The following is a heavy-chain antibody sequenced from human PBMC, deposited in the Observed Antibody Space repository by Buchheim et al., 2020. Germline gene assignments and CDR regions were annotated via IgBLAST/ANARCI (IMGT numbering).Heavy chain of an antibody. CDR3: ARGDATGAIIAARQYFDY. V-gene: IGHV1-69*01. D-gene: IGHD6-6*01. CDR1: GGTFSSYA. CDR2: IIPIFGTA. Sequence: QVQLVQSGAEVKKPGSSVKVSCKASGGTFSSYAISWVRQAPGQGLEWMGGIIPIFGTANYAQKFQGRVTITADESTSTAYMELSRLRSENAAMYYWARGDATGAIIAARQYFDYWGQGTL. J-gene: IGHJ4*02.